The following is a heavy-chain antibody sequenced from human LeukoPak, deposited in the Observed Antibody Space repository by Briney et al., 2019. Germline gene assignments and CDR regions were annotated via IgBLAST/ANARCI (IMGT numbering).Heavy chain of an antibody. CDR2: INHSGST. Sequence: SETLSLTCAVYGGSFSGYYWSWIRQPPGKGLEWSGEINHSGSTNYNPSLKSRVTISVDTSKNQSSLKLSSVTAADTAVYYCARGDFWSGYYWSRGWFDPWGQGTLVTVSS. V-gene: IGHV4-34*01. CDR1: GGSFSGYY. CDR3: ARGDFWSGYYWSRGWFDP. J-gene: IGHJ5*02. D-gene: IGHD3-3*01.